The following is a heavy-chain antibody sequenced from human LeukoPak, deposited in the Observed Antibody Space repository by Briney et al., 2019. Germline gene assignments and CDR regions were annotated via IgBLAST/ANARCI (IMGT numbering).Heavy chain of an antibody. CDR1: GFTFSDYS. CDR2: IGIDSGNT. Sequence: GGSLRLSCAASGFTFSDYSMNWVRQAPGKGLEWIPYIGIDSGNTNYADSVKSRFTISGDKAKNSLYLQMNSLRVEDTAVYYCARDYKYAFDNWGQGTLVTVSS. J-gene: IGHJ4*02. V-gene: IGHV3-48*01. CDR3: ARDYKYAFDN. D-gene: IGHD5-24*01.